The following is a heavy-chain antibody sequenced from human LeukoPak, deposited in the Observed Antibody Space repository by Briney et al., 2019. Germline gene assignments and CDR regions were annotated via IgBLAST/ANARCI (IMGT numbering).Heavy chain of an antibody. V-gene: IGHV1-46*01. D-gene: IGHD5-12*01. J-gene: IGHJ6*02. Sequence: ASVKVSCKASGYTFTRYYMHWGRQAPGQGLECMGIINPSGGSTSYAQKLQRRVTMTTDTSTSTAYMELRSLRSDDTAVYYCARDHSGGYAGGALFYYYGMDVWGQGTTVTVSS. CDR3: ARDHSGGYAGGALFYYYGMDV. CDR2: INPSGGST. CDR1: GYTFTRYY.